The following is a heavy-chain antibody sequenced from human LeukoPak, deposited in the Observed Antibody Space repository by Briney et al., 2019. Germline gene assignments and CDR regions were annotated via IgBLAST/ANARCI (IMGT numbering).Heavy chain of an antibody. CDR3: ARGGYYDSSGYYVPFPD. CDR1: GGSISSGGYS. CDR2: IYHSGST. J-gene: IGHJ1*01. D-gene: IGHD3-22*01. V-gene: IGHV4-30-2*01. Sequence: SQTLSLTCAVSGGSISSGGYSWSWIRQPPGKGLEWIGYIYHSGSTYYNPSLKSRVTISVDRSKNQFSLKLSSVTAADTAVYYCARGGYYDSSGYYVPFPDWGQGTLVTVSS.